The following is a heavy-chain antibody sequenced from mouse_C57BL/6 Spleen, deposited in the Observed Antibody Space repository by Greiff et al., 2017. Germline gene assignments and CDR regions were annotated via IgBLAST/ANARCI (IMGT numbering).Heavy chain of an antibody. CDR1: GYAFSSSW. Sequence: QVQLQQSGPELVKPGASVKISCKASGYAFSSSWMNWVKQRPGKGLEWIGRIYPGDGDTNSNGKFKGKATLTADKSSSTAYMQLSSLTSADSAVYFCAKEYYYAMDYWGQGTSVTVSS. V-gene: IGHV1-82*01. CDR3: AKEYYYAMDY. CDR2: IYPGDGDT. J-gene: IGHJ4*01. D-gene: IGHD1-3*01.